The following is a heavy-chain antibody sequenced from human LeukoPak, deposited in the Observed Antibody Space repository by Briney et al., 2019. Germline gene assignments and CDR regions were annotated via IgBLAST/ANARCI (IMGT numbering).Heavy chain of an antibody. CDR1: GYTFTGYY. CDR2: INPNSGGT. J-gene: IGHJ4*02. D-gene: IGHD1-7*01. Sequence: ASVTVSCTASGYTFTGYYMHWVRQAPGQGLEWMGWINPNSGGTNYAQKFQGWVTLTRDTSISTAYMELSRLRSDDTAVYYCARGPELELQTLDYWGQGTLVTVSS. CDR3: ARGPELELQTLDY. V-gene: IGHV1-2*04.